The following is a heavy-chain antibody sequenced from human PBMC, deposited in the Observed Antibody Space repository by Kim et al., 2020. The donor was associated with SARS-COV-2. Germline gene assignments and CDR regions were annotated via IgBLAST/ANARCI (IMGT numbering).Heavy chain of an antibody. CDR1: GFTFDDYA. J-gene: IGHJ3*02. V-gene: IGHV3-9*01. CDR2: ISWNSGSI. D-gene: IGHD6-6*01. CDR3: AKDTDRSSSSLGAFDI. Sequence: GGSLRLSCAASGFTFDDYAMHWVRQAPGKGLEWVSGISWNSGSIGYADSVKGRFTISRDNAKNSLYLQMNSLRAEDTALYYCAKDTDRSSSSLGAFDIWGQGTMVTVSS.